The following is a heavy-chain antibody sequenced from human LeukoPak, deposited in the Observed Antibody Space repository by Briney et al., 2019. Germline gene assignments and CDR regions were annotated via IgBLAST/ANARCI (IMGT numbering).Heavy chain of an antibody. CDR1: GFTFSSYE. D-gene: IGHD1-7*01. Sequence: GGSLRLSCAASGFTFSSYEMHWVRQAPGKGLEWVSYISSSGTTIYYADSVKGRFTISRDNARNSLYLQMNSLRAEDTAVYYCARDSEGVTGTTSWFDPWGQGTLVTVSS. CDR3: ARDSEGVTGTTSWFDP. CDR2: ISSSGTTI. V-gene: IGHV3-48*03. J-gene: IGHJ5*02.